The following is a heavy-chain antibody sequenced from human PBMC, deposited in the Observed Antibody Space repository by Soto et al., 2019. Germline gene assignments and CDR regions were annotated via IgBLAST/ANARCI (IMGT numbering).Heavy chain of an antibody. CDR1: GFTFSGVS. J-gene: IGHJ4*02. CDR2: ISSASSET. Sequence: PGGSLRLSCEASGFTFSGVSMNWVRQVPGKGLAWVASISSASSETWYSDSVKGRFIISRDNAQNSLFLQMNTLRPDDSAIYYCGSVAYWGPGTQVTVSS. CDR3: GSVAY. V-gene: IGHV3-21*01.